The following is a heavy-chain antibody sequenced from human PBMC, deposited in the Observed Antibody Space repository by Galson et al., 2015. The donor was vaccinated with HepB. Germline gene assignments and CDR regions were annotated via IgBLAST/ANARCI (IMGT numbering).Heavy chain of an antibody. J-gene: IGHJ6*02. CDR2: MNPNSGNT. CDR3: ARTRTYCSSTSCRYCYYYGMDV. V-gene: IGHV1-8*01. D-gene: IGHD2-2*01. CDR1: GYTFTSYD. Sequence: SVKVSCKASGYTFTSYDINWVRQATGQGLEWMGWMNPNSGNTGYAQKFQGRVTMTRNTSISTAYMELSSLRSEDTAVYYCARTRTYCSSTSCRYCYYYGMDVWGQGTTVTVSS.